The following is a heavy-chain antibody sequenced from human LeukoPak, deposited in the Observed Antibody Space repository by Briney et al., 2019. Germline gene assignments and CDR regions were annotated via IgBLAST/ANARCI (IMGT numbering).Heavy chain of an antibody. CDR1: GFTFDDYG. J-gene: IGHJ4*02. V-gene: IGHV3-20*04. CDR2: INWNGGST. Sequence: GGSLRLSCAASGFTFDDYGMSWVRQAPGKGLEWVSGINWNGGSTGYADSVKGRFTISRDNAKNSLYLQMNSLRAEDTALYYCAREGRGYSYGCLDYWGQGTLVTVSS. D-gene: IGHD5-18*01. CDR3: AREGRGYSYGCLDY.